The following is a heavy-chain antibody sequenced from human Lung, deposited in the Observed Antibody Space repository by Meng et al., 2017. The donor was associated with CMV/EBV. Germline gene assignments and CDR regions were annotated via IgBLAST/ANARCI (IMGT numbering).Heavy chain of an antibody. V-gene: IGHV3-30*02. J-gene: IGHJ6*02. CDR3: AKDAGVRPGVPGWDGMDV. D-gene: IGHD3-10*01. CDR2: IRYDGSNK. Sequence: GESLKISCAASGFTFSSYGMHWVRQAPGKGLEWVAFIRYDGSNKYYADSVKGRFTISRDNSKNTLYLQMNSLRAEDTAVYYCAKDAGVRPGVPGWDGMDVWGQGTTVXVSS. CDR1: GFTFSSYG.